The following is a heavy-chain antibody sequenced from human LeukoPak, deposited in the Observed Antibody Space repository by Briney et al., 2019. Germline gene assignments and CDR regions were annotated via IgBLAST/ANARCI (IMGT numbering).Heavy chain of an antibody. Sequence: SETLSLTCTVSGASINSYYWSWTRQPPGKGLEWVACISHSGNTNYNPSLKTRVTISADTSKSQISLKLTSVTAADTATYYCARHYSTDPFDYWGQGTPVTVSS. CDR1: GASINSYY. CDR3: ARHYSTDPFDY. CDR2: ISHSGNT. D-gene: IGHD4-11*01. J-gene: IGHJ4*02. V-gene: IGHV4-59*08.